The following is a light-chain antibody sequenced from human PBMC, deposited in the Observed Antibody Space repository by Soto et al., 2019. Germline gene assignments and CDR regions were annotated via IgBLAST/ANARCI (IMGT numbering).Light chain of an antibody. J-gene: IGKJ3*01. Sequence: EVEMTQSPATLSASPGERVTISCRASESVHRNLAWYQQKPGKGPSLLIYYASTRATGVPDRFTGSGSGTEFTLTISSLQSEDVGVYHCQHYSNWPPTFGPGTKVEIK. V-gene: IGKV3-15*01. CDR1: ESVHRN. CDR3: QHYSNWPPT. CDR2: YAS.